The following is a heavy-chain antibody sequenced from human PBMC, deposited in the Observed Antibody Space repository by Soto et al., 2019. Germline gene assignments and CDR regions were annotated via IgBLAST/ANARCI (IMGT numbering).Heavy chain of an antibody. Sequence: PGGSLRLSCAGSGFSFSYYYMIWIRQAPGKGLEWVSYISSSGDIIYYADSVKGRFTISRDNAKNSLYLQMNSLRAEDTAVYYCARDLGYYASDGYFDYWGQGTVVTVSS. D-gene: IGHD3-22*01. CDR1: GFSFSYYY. V-gene: IGHV3-11*01. CDR3: ARDLGYYASDGYFDY. CDR2: ISSSGDII. J-gene: IGHJ4*02.